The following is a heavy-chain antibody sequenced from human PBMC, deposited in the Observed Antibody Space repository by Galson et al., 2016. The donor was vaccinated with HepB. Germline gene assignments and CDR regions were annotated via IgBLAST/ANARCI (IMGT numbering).Heavy chain of an antibody. CDR1: GFTFSSYA. D-gene: IGHD3-3*01. CDR3: AKDQVFVEWLFVESYYYYCMDV. V-gene: IGHV3-23*01. Sequence: SLRLSCAASGFTFSSYAMSWVRQAPGKGLEWVSAISGSGGSTYYADSVKGRFTISRDNSKNTLYLQMHSLRAEDTAVYYCAKDQVFVEWLFVESYYYYCMDVWGQGTTVTVSS. CDR2: ISGSGGST. J-gene: IGHJ6*02.